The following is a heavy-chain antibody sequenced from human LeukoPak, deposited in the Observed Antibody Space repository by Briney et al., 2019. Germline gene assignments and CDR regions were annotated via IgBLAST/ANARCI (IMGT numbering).Heavy chain of an antibody. D-gene: IGHD3-22*01. J-gene: IGHJ3*02. Sequence: RGALRLSCAASGFTFSSYVMHWVRQAPGKGLEWVAFILYDGSNKYYADSVKGRFTISRDNSKNTLYLQMNSLRDEDTDVYYCANLPSYYYDSSEGAFDIWGQGTMVTVSS. CDR3: ANLPSYYYDSSEGAFDI. CDR2: ILYDGSNK. CDR1: GFTFSSYV. V-gene: IGHV3-30*02.